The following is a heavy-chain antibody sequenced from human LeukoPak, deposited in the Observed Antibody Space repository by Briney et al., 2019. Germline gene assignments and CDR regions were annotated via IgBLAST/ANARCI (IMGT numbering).Heavy chain of an antibody. V-gene: IGHV3-30*03. CDR2: ISYDGSNK. CDR3: ASHCSSVCPGY. CDR1: GFSFSSYG. Sequence: GGSLRLSCAASGFSFSSYGMHWVRQAPGKGLEWVAVISYDGSNKYYADSVKGRFTISRDNSKNTLYLQMNSLRAEDTAVYYCASHCSSVCPGYWGQGTLVAVSS. D-gene: IGHD6-19*01. J-gene: IGHJ4*02.